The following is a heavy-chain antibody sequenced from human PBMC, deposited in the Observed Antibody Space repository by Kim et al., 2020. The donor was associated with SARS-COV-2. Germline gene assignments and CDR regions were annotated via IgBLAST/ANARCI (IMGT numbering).Heavy chain of an antibody. J-gene: IGHJ5*02. D-gene: IGHD2-21*01. CDR3: AKYIQRGDEGS. CDR2: IRGSGTTT. Sequence: GGSLRLSCAAPGFTFSSYDMIWVRQSPGKGLEWVSFIRGSGTTTYYADSVKGRFTISRDNSKSTLYLRMDSLRAADTAVYFCAKYIQRGDEGSWGQGILVTVSS. V-gene: IGHV3-23*01. CDR1: GFTFSSYD.